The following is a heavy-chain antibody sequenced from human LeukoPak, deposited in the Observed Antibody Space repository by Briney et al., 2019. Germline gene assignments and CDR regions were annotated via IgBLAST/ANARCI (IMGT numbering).Heavy chain of an antibody. CDR3: ARDHNYASDN. V-gene: IGHV3-48*01. J-gene: IGHJ4*02. CDR2: VGIDSGNT. D-gene: IGHD1-1*01. CDR1: GFTFSDYS. Sequence: GGSLRLSCAASGFTFSDYSMNWVRQAPGKGLEWISWVGIDSGNTKYADSVKGRFTISGEKAKNSLYLQMSSLRVEDTAVYYCARDHNYASDNWGQGTLVTVSS.